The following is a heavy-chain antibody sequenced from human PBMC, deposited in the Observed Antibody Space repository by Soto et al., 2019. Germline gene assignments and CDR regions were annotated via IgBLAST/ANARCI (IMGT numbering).Heavy chain of an antibody. CDR2: IYYSGST. CDR1: GDSISSYY. V-gene: IGHV4-59*01. CDR3: AKSSLGELLSTFDY. J-gene: IGHJ4*02. D-gene: IGHD3-16*01. Sequence: SETLSLTCSVSGDSISSYYWSWIRQPPGKGLEWIGYIYYSGSTNYNPSFKSRVTISVDTPKNQFSLKLTSVTAADTAVYYCAKSSLGELLSTFDYWGQGTLVTVSS.